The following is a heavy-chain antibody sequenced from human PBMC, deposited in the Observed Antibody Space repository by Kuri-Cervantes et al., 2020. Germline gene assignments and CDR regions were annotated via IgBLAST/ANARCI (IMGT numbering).Heavy chain of an antibody. Sequence: GESLKISCAASGFTFSSYAMSWVRQAPGKGLEWVANIKQDGSEKYYVDSVKGRFTISRDNAKNSLYLQMNSLRAEDTAVYYCARDAGYYYYYYYGMDVWGQGTTVTVSS. CDR1: GFTFSSYA. CDR3: ARDAGYYYYYYYGMDV. V-gene: IGHV3-7*01. J-gene: IGHJ6*02. D-gene: IGHD3-9*01. CDR2: IKQDGSEK.